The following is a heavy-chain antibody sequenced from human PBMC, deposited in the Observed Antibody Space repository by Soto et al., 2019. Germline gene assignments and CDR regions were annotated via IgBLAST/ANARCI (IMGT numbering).Heavy chain of an antibody. D-gene: IGHD2-2*02. CDR2: IIPIFGTA. V-gene: IGHV1-69*13. CDR1: GGTFSSYA. Sequence: SVKVSCKASGGTFSSYAISWVRQAPGQGLEWMGGIIPIFGTANYAQKFQGRVTITADESTSTAYMELSSLRSEDTAVYYCARGGLGYCSSTSCYRGPLVDTLRSWFDPWGQGTLVTVSS. J-gene: IGHJ5*02. CDR3: ARGGLGYCSSTSCYRGPLVDTLRSWFDP.